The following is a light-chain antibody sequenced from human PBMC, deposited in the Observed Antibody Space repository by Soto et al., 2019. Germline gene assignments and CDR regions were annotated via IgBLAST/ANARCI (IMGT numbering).Light chain of an antibody. CDR1: NSNIGNNY. J-gene: IGLJ7*01. Sequence: QSVLTQPPSASGTPGQRISISCSGSNSNIGNNYVYWYQQVPGTAPKLLIYASTQRQSGVPDRFSGSKSGTSASLTISGLRSEDEADYYCVAWDDSLSCAVFGGDTQLTVL. CDR3: VAWDDSLSCAV. CDR2: AST. V-gene: IGLV1-47*01.